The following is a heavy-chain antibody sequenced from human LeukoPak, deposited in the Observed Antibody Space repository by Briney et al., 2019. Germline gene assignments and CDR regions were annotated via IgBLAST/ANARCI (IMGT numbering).Heavy chain of an antibody. J-gene: IGHJ4*02. CDR2: IWYGGSNK. Sequence: PGGSLRLSCAASGFTFSSYGMHWVRQAPGKGLEWVAVIWYGGSNKYYADSVKGRFTISRDNSKNTLYLQMNSLRAEDTAVYYCARGRRSGYCSSTSCPEGNDYWGQGTLVTVSS. CDR1: GFTFSSYG. V-gene: IGHV3-33*01. D-gene: IGHD2-2*03. CDR3: ARGRRSGYCSSTSCPEGNDY.